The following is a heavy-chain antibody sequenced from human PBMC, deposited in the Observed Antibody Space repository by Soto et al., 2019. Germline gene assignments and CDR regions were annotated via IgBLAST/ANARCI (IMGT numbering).Heavy chain of an antibody. D-gene: IGHD1-26*01. CDR2: IYKSGTT. V-gene: IGHV4-30-4*01. J-gene: IGHJ5*02. Sequence: QVHLEESGPGLVKPSQTLTLTCTVSGDYISSGDHYWTWIRQSPGKGLEWLAYIYKSGTTYYNPSLRSRLFIALDMSPTRSPVQGTSVTAAGTAFYYCPRSLSASPAWSDPGAQVTLVTVSS. CDR3: PRSLSASPAWSDP. CDR1: GDYISSGDHY.